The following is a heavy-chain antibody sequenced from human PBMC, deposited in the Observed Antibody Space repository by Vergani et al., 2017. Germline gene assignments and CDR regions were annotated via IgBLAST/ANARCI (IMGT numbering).Heavy chain of an antibody. CDR3: ARGRTGTRSDYYYYYMDV. Sequence: QVQLQESGPGLVKPSETLSLTCTVSGGSISSYYWSWIRPPPGKGLEWIGYIYYSGSTNYNPSLKSRVTISVATSKNQFSLKLSSVTAADTAVYYCARGRTGTRSDYYYYYMDVGGKGTTVTVSS. V-gene: IGHV4-59*01. J-gene: IGHJ6*03. D-gene: IGHD1-1*01. CDR2: IYYSGST. CDR1: GGSISSYY.